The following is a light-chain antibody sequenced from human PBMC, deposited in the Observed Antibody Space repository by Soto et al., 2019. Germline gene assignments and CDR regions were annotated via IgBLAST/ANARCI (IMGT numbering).Light chain of an antibody. CDR1: QSVSSNY. CDR2: GAS. CDR3: QQYGSSSWT. J-gene: IGKJ1*01. V-gene: IGKV3-20*01. Sequence: EIVLRQSPGTLSLSPGERATLSCRASQSVSSNYLAWYQQKPGQAPRLLIYGASNRATGIPDRFSGXGSATDFTLTISRLEPEDFAVYYFQQYGSSSWTFGKVPKVDIK.